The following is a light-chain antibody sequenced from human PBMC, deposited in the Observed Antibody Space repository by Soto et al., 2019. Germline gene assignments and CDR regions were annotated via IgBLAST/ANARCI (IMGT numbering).Light chain of an antibody. Sequence: DIQLTQSPSFLSASVGDRVTITCRASQGISSHLAWYQQKPGKAPKLLIYAASTLQSGVPSGFGGSGSGTEFTLTITSLQPEDFATYYCQHVKTYPLTFGGGTKVEIK. CDR3: QHVKTYPLT. CDR2: AAS. V-gene: IGKV1-9*01. CDR1: QGISSH. J-gene: IGKJ4*01.